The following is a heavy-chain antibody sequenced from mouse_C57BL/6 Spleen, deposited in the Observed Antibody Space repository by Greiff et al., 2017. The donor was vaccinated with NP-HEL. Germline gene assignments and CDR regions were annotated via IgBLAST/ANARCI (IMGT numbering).Heavy chain of an antibody. CDR1: GYTFTSYW. J-gene: IGHJ2*01. V-gene: IGHV1-61*01. CDR3: ARGTGYFDY. CDR2: IYPSDSET. Sequence: VKLQQPGAELVRPGSSVKLSCKASGYTFTSYWMDWVKQRPGQGLEWIGNIYPSDSETHYNQKFKDKATLTVDKSSSTAYMQLSSLTSEDSAVYYCARGTGYFDYWGQGTTLTVSS. D-gene: IGHD3-3*01.